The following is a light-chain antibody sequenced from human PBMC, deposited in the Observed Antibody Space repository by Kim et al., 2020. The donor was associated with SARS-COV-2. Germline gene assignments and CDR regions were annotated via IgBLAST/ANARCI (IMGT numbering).Light chain of an antibody. J-gene: IGKJ1*01. CDR1: QSISGW. CDR3: HQYKTYSWA. CDR2: QAS. V-gene: IGKV1-5*03. Sequence: ASVGDRVTITCRASQSISGWLALYQQKPGTAPKVLLYQASNLESGVPSRFSGSGSGTEFPLTISRLPPDDFATYYCHQYKTYSWAFGQGTKVDIK.